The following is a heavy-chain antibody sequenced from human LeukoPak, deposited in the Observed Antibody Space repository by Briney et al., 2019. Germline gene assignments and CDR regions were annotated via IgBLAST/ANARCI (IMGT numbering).Heavy chain of an antibody. Sequence: GSLRLSCTVSGFTVSSNSMSWIRQPAGKGLEWIGRIYSSGSTNYNSSLKSRVTISGDTSRNQFSLKLSSVTAADTAVYYCARSGSGYLRYYFDYWGQGTLVTVSS. J-gene: IGHJ4*02. CDR1: GFTVSSNS. D-gene: IGHD5-12*01. CDR3: ARSGSGYLRYYFDY. V-gene: IGHV4-4*07. CDR2: IYSSGST.